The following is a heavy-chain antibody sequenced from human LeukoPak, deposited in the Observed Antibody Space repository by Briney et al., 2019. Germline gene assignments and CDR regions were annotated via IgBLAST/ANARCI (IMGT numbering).Heavy chain of an antibody. CDR3: ARFPANQLAARGRFDP. D-gene: IGHD6-6*01. J-gene: IGHJ5*02. Sequence: SQTLSLTCTVSGGSISSGGHYWSWIRQHPGKGLEYIGYIYYSGTTYYNPSLKSRVTISVDTSENQFSLKLSSVTAADTAVYYCARFPANQLAARGRFDPWGQGTLVTVSS. CDR1: GGSISSGGHY. CDR2: IYYSGTT. V-gene: IGHV4-31*03.